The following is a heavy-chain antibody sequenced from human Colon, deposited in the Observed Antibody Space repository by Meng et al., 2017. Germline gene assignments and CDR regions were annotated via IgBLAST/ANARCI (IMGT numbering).Heavy chain of an antibody. CDR1: GGSVTITGYY. CDR3: ARDNLLTSGSRFCFDY. Sequence: GHRQGSGPGLVGPSETLSLTCTFSGGSVTITGYYWSWIRQSPGKGLEWIGYIYYTGTTNYNPSLKSRVTISVDTSKNQFSLKLSSVTPADTAVYFCARDNLLTSGSRFCFDYWGQGALVTVSS. V-gene: IGHV4-61*08. CDR2: IYYTGTT. J-gene: IGHJ4*02. D-gene: IGHD6-19*01.